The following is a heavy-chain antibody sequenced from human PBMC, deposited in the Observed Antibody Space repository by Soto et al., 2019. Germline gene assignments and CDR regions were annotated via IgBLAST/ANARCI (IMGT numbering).Heavy chain of an antibody. J-gene: IGHJ5*02. CDR3: ARGRYQFNWFDP. V-gene: IGHV3-33*01. D-gene: IGHD2-2*01. CDR1: GFTFSSYG. Sequence: GSLRLSCAASGFTFSSYGMHWVRQAPGKGLEWVAVIWYDGSNKYYANSVKGRFTISRDNSKNTLYLQMNSLRAEDTAVYYCARGRYQFNWFDPWGQGTLVTVSS. CDR2: IWYDGSNK.